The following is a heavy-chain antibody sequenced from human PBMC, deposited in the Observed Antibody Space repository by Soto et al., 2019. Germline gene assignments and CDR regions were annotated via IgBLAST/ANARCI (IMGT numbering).Heavy chain of an antibody. D-gene: IGHD2-15*01. CDR3: ARYRREAVAGYTLDN. Sequence: SETLSLTCTVSGGSISSNYWTWIRQPPGKGLEWIGYVYNSGSTNCNPSLKSRVTISEDTSKSQFSLKVNSMTAADTAVYYCARYRREAVAGYTLDNWGQGILVTVSS. CDR1: GGSISSNY. V-gene: IGHV4-59*01. J-gene: IGHJ4*02. CDR2: VYNSGST.